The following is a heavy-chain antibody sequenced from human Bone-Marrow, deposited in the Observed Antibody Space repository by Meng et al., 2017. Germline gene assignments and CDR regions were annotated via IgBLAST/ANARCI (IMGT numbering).Heavy chain of an antibody. Sequence: SVKVSCKASGGTFSSYAISWVRQAPGQGLEWMGGIIPIFGTANYAQKFQGRVTITADKSTTTAFLELSSLRSEDTAVYYCARSVFGVVIVYFDYWGQGTLVTVSS. CDR3: ARSVFGVVIVYFDY. CDR2: IIPIFGTA. V-gene: IGHV1-69*06. D-gene: IGHD3-3*02. J-gene: IGHJ4*02. CDR1: GGTFSSYA.